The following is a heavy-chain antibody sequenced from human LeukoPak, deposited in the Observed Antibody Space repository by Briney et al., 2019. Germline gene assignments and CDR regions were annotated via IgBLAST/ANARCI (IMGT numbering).Heavy chain of an antibody. D-gene: IGHD2-8*01. CDR2: ISWNSGSI. V-gene: IGHV3-9*01. Sequence: PGRSLRLSCAASGFTFDDYAMHWVRQAPGKGLEWVSGISWNSGSIGYADSVKGRFTISRDNSKNTLYLQMNSLRAEDTAVYYCANTFGRRLPINDIRPLDYWGQGTLVTVSS. CDR1: GFTFDDYA. J-gene: IGHJ4*02. CDR3: ANTFGRRLPINDIRPLDY.